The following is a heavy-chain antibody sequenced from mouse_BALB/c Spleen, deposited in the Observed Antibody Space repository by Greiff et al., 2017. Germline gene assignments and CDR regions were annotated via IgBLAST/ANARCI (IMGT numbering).Heavy chain of an antibody. J-gene: IGHJ4*01. CDR2: IWWNDNK. D-gene: IGHD2-2*01. Sequence: QVTLKESGPGILQPSQTLSLTCSFSGFSLSTYGIGVGWIRQPSGKGLEWLAHIWWNDNKYYNTALKSRLTISKDTSNNQVFLKIASVDTADTATYYCARISYGYDGYYAMDYWGQGTSVTVSS. CDR1: GFSLSTYGIG. V-gene: IGHV8-11*01. CDR3: ARISYGYDGYYAMDY.